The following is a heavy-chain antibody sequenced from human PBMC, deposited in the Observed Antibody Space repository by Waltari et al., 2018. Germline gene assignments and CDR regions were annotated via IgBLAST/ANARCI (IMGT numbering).Heavy chain of an antibody. J-gene: IGHJ4*02. CDR1: GGSISSYY. CDR2: IYYSGST. V-gene: IGHV4-59*08. Sequence: QVQLQESGPGLVKPSETLSLTCTVSGGSISSYYWSWIRQPPGKGLEWIGYIYYSGSTNYNPSLKSRVTISVDTSKNQFSLKLSSVTAADTAVYYCARLTVTTLGFDYWGQGTLVTVSS. CDR3: ARLTVTTLGFDY. D-gene: IGHD4-17*01.